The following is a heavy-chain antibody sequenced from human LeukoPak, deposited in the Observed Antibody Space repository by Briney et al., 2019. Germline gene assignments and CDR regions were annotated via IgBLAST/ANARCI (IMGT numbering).Heavy chain of an antibody. CDR1: GFTVSSNH. CDR2: IYSGGST. J-gene: IGHJ5*02. CDR3: ARAEGCSSTSCWGYNWFDP. Sequence: PGGSLRLSCAASGFTVSSNHMSWVRQAPGKGLEWVSVIYSGGSTYYADSVKGRFTISRDNSKNTLYLQMNSLRAEDTAVYYCARAEGCSSTSCWGYNWFDPWGQGTLVTVSS. D-gene: IGHD2-2*01. V-gene: IGHV3-66*01.